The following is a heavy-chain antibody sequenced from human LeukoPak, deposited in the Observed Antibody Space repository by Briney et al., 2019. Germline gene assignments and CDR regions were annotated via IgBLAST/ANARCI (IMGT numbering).Heavy chain of an antibody. CDR3: ARFLGSSGPFDY. V-gene: IGHV4-39*07. Sequence: SGTLSLTCTVSGGSIITTNYYWGWIRQPPGKGLEWIGSIYYSGNTYYKPSLKSRVTISVDTSKNQFSLKLSSVTAADTAVYYCARFLGSSGPFDYWGQGTLVTVSS. D-gene: IGHD3-22*01. CDR1: GGSIITTNYY. CDR2: IYYSGNT. J-gene: IGHJ4*02.